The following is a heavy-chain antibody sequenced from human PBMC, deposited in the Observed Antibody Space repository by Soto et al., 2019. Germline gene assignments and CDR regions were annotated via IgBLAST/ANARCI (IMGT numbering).Heavy chain of an antibody. D-gene: IGHD2-15*01. Sequence: EVQLLESGGGLVQPGGSLRLSCAASGFTFSSYAMRWVRQAPGKGLEWVSAISCGGGSTYYADSVKGRFTISRDNSKNTQNLKMTILRDEDRVVYYCADPSLGSCSGGSCYPYYCKDYGMDVWGQGTTVTVSS. CDR1: GFTFSSYA. J-gene: IGHJ6*02. V-gene: IGHV3-23*01. CDR2: ISCGGGST. CDR3: ADPSLGSCSGGSCYPYYCKDYGMDV.